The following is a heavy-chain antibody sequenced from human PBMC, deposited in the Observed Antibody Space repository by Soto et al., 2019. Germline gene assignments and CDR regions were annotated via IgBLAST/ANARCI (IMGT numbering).Heavy chain of an antibody. D-gene: IGHD6-13*01. V-gene: IGHV3-7*03. Sequence: GSLRLACAASGFIFSSYWMAWIRQAPGKGLEWVANIKQDGSEKYYVDSVNGRFTVSRDNAKNSLFLQMSSLRAEDTALYYCARGYSSSPLFEDYFDYWGQGTLVTVSS. CDR2: IKQDGSEK. CDR1: GFIFSSYW. J-gene: IGHJ4*02. CDR3: ARGYSSSPLFEDYFDY.